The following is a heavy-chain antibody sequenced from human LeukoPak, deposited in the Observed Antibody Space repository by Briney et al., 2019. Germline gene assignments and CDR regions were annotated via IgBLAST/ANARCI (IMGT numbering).Heavy chain of an antibody. CDR2: ISWNSGSI. CDR3: AKDMAAGTTTTPFDY. CDR1: GFTFDDYA. D-gene: IGHD6-13*01. J-gene: IGHJ4*02. V-gene: IGHV3-9*01. Sequence: GGSLRLSCAASGFTFDDYAMHWVRQAPGKGLEWVSGISWNSGSIGYADSVKGRFTISRDNAKNSLYLQMNSLRAEDTALHYCAKDMAAGTTTTPFDYWGQGTLVTVSS.